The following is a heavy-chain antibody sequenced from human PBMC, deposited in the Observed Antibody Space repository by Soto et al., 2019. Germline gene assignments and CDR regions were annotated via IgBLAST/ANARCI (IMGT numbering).Heavy chain of an antibody. CDR1: GFTFSSYW. J-gene: IGHJ4*02. D-gene: IGHD3-10*01. CDR3: ARVSGRITMVRGVYLGY. V-gene: IGHV3-74*01. CDR2: INSDGSST. Sequence: GGSLRLSCAASGFTFSSYWMHWVRQAPGKGLVWVSRINSDGSSTSYADSVKGRFTISRDNAKNMLYLQMNSLRAEDTVVYYCARVSGRITMVRGVYLGYWGQGTLVTVSS.